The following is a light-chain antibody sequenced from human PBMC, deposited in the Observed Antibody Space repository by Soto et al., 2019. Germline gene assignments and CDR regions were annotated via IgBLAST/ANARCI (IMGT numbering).Light chain of an antibody. CDR3: GSITRSSTSV. J-gene: IGLJ1*01. V-gene: IGLV2-14*01. CDR1: SSDVGGFEY. Sequence: QSALSQPASVSGSPGQSITISCTGTSSDVGGFEYVSWYQHQSGKAPKLIIYDVTKRPSGVSNRFSGSKSGNTASLTISGIQAEDEGDYYCGSITRSSTSVFGTGTKV. CDR2: DVT.